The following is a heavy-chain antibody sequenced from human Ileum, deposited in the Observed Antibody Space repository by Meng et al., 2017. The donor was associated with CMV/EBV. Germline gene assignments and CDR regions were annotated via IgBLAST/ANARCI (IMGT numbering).Heavy chain of an antibody. D-gene: IGHD6-19*01. CDR3: GGGSSGWLNY. V-gene: IGHV3-74*01. CDR2: ISTDGSTT. J-gene: IGHJ4*02. Sequence: LSCAASGFTCSNHWMHWVRQGPGKGLVWVSRISTDGSTTSYADSVKGRFTISRDNAKNTVYLQMNSLRAEDTAVYYCGGGSSGWLNYWGQGTLVTVSS. CDR1: GFTCSNHW.